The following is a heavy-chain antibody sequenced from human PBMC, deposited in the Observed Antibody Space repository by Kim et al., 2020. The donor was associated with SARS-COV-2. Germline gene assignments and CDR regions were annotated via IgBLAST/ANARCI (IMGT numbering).Heavy chain of an antibody. CDR3: ARGVRQLLGTDYHYGMDV. CDR2: INHSGST. Sequence: SETLSLTCAVYGGSFSGYYWSWIRQPPGKGLEWIGEINHSGSTNCNPSLKSRVTISVDTSKNQFSLKLSSVTAADTAVYYCARGVRQLLGTDYHYGMDVWGQGTTVTVSS. J-gene: IGHJ6*02. CDR1: GGSFSGYY. V-gene: IGHV4-34*01. D-gene: IGHD2-2*01.